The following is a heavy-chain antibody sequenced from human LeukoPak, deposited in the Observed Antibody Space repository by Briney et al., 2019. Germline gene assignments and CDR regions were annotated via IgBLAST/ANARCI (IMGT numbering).Heavy chain of an antibody. Sequence: PGGSLRLSCAAPGFTFSSYAMGWVRQAPGKGLEWVSSISGSGGSTYYADSVKGRFTISRDNSKNTLYLQMNSLRADDTAVYYCAKENGSYYGGADYWGQGTLVTVSS. CDR1: GFTFSSYA. CDR2: ISGSGGST. D-gene: IGHD1-26*01. CDR3: AKENGSYYGGADY. J-gene: IGHJ4*02. V-gene: IGHV3-23*01.